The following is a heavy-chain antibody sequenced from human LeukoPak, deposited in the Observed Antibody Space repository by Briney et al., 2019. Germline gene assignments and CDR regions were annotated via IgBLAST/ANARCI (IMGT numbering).Heavy chain of an antibody. D-gene: IGHD2-15*01. CDR3: ARVGAARYYYYYMDV. Sequence: GGSLRLSCAASGFTFSSYWMSWVRQAPGKGLEWVANIEQDGSEKYYVDSLKGRFTVSRDNAKNSLYLQINSLRAGDTAVYYCARVGAARYYYYYMDVWGKGTTVTVSS. V-gene: IGHV3-7*01. CDR1: GFTFSSYW. J-gene: IGHJ6*03. CDR2: IEQDGSEK.